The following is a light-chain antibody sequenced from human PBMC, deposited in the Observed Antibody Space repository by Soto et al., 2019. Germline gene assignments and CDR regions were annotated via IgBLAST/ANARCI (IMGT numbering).Light chain of an antibody. CDR1: QAVSSN. J-gene: IGKJ1*01. Sequence: EIVMTQSPATLSVSPGERATLSCRASQAVSSNLAWYQQKPGQAPRLLIYGASSRATGIPDRFSGSGSGTGFTLSISRLEPEDFAVYYCQLYDASQWTFGQGTKVDI. CDR2: GAS. CDR3: QLYDASQWT. V-gene: IGKV3D-15*01.